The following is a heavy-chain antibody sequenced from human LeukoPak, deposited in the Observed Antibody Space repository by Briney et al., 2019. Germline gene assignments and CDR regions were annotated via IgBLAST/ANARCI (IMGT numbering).Heavy chain of an antibody. CDR3: ARDQAFVYCSGGTCYDDY. J-gene: IGHJ4*02. CDR2: INPNSGDT. V-gene: IGHV1-2*02. CDR1: GYTFTGYY. D-gene: IGHD2-15*01. Sequence: GASVKVSCKASGYTFTGYYMHWVRQAPGQGLGWMVWINPNSGDTHYAQKFQGRVTMTRDTSINTAYMELSRLRSDDTAVYYCARDQAFVYCSGGTCYDDYWGQGSLVTVSS.